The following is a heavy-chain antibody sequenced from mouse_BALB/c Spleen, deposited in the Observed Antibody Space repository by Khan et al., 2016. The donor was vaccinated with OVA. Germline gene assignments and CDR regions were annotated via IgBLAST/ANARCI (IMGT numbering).Heavy chain of an antibody. V-gene: IGHV1-26*01. D-gene: IGHD2-12*01. CDR3: ARVYDFFAY. Sequence: IQLVQSGPDLVKPGASVKMSCKASGYSFTGYYMNWVKQSHGKSLECIGRINPNTGNINYNQKFKGKAILTVDTSSSTAYMELRSLTSEDSAVYYCARVYDFFAYWGQGTLVTVSA. J-gene: IGHJ3*01. CDR2: INPNTGNI. CDR1: GYSFTGYY.